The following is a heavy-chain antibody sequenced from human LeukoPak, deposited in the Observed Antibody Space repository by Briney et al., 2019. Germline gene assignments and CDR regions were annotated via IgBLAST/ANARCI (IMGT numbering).Heavy chain of an antibody. V-gene: IGHV3-21*01. CDR2: ISSSSSYI. CDR1: GFTFSSYA. D-gene: IGHD3-3*01. J-gene: IGHJ4*02. CDR3: ARSMKYYDFWSGYDFDY. Sequence: PGGSLRLSCAASGFTFSSYAMSWVRQAPGKGLEWVSAISSSSSYIYYADSVKGRFTISRDNAKNSLYLQMNSLRAEDTAVYYCARSMKYYDFWSGYDFDYWGQGTLVTVSS.